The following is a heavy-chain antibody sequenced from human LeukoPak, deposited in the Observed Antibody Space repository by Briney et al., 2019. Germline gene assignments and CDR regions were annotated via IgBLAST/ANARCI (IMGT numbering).Heavy chain of an antibody. CDR2: IKSKTDGGTT. CDR1: GFTFSNAW. V-gene: IGHV3-15*01. J-gene: IGHJ4*02. CDR3: TTRDYGDYGGFDY. Sequence: GGSLRLSCAASGFTFSNAWMSWVRQAPGKGLEWVGRIKSKTDGGTTDYAAPVKGRFTISRDDSKNTLYLQMNSLKTEDTAVYYCTTRDYGDYGGFDYWGQGTLVTVSS. D-gene: IGHD4-17*01.